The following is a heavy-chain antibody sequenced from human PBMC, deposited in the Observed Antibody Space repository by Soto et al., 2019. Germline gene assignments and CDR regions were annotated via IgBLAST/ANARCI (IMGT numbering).Heavy chain of an antibody. CDR3: ARGRRDYVWGSYSV. Sequence: GGSLRLSCAASGFTFSSYAMHWVRQAPGKGLEWVAVISYDGSNKYYADSVKGRFTISRDNSKNTLYLQMNSLRAEDTAVYYCARGRRDYVWGSYSVWGQGTLVTVSS. D-gene: IGHD3-16*01. CDR2: ISYDGSNK. J-gene: IGHJ4*02. CDR1: GFTFSSYA. V-gene: IGHV3-30-3*01.